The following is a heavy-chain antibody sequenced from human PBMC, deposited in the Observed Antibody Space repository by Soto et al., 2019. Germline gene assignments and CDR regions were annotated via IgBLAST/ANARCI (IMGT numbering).Heavy chain of an antibody. Sequence: SETLSLTCTVSGGSISDYYWSWIRQPPGKGLEWIGYFSYSGSTNYNPSLKSRVTISVDTSKNQFSLKLSSVTAADTAVYYCARVLFGRGNWFDPWGQGTLVTVSS. CDR1: GGSISDYY. V-gene: IGHV4-59*01. CDR2: FSYSGST. D-gene: IGHD3-3*01. CDR3: ARVLFGRGNWFDP. J-gene: IGHJ5*02.